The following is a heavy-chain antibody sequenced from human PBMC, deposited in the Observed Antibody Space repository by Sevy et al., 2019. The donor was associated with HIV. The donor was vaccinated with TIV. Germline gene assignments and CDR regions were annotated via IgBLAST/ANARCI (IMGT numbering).Heavy chain of an antibody. J-gene: IGHJ4*02. D-gene: IGHD2-21*02. CDR1: GYTLTELS. CDR2: FDPEDGET. CDR3: ATVMTGGDCYRGDFDY. V-gene: IGHV1-24*01. Sequence: ASVKVSCKVSGYTLTELSMHWVRQAPGKGLEWMGGFDPEDGETIYAQKFQGRVTMTEDTSTDTAYMELSSLRSEDTAVYYGATVMTGGDCYRGDFDYWGQGTLVTVSS.